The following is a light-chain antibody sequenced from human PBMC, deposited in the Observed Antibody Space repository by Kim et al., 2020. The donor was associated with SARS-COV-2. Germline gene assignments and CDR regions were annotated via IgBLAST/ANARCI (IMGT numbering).Light chain of an antibody. CDR1: QSVRNN. V-gene: IGKV3-15*01. J-gene: IGKJ4*01. CDR3: QQYNDWPLLT. CDR2: GAS. Sequence: PGERVNLSCRASQSVRNNLAWYQQRPGQAPRLLIYGASTRATDISARFSGSGSGTEFTLTIRSLQSEDFAVYYCQQYNDWPLLTFGGGTKVDIK.